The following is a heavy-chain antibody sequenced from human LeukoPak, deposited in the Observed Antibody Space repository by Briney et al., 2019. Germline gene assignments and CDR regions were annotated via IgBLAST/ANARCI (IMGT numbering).Heavy chain of an antibody. Sequence: GGSLRLSCAASGFPFDDYGMNWVRQVPGKGREWVSGINWNGGSTGYADSVKGRFTISRDNAKNSLYLQMNSLRAEDTALYYCARDIVLIAVAVRGSFDIWGQGTMVTVSS. CDR1: GFPFDDYG. J-gene: IGHJ3*02. CDR2: INWNGGST. D-gene: IGHD6-19*01. CDR3: ARDIVLIAVAVRGSFDI. V-gene: IGHV3-20*04.